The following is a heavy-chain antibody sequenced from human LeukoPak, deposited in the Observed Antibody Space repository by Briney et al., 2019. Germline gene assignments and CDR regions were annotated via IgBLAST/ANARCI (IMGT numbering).Heavy chain of an antibody. Sequence: GGSLRLSCAASGFTFSNYAMSWVRQAPGKGLEWVSAVTGSGDTTYYADSVKGRFTISRDNSKNTVYPQMSSLRVDDTAVYFCANRRCSGTSCYLDYWGQGTLVTVSS. D-gene: IGHD2-2*01. CDR3: ANRRCSGTSCYLDY. CDR2: VTGSGDTT. J-gene: IGHJ4*02. CDR1: GFTFSNYA. V-gene: IGHV3-23*01.